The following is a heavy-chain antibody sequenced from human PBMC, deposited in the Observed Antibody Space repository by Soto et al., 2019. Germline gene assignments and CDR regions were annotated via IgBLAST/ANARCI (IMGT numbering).Heavy chain of an antibody. J-gene: IGHJ4*02. V-gene: IGHV3-21*01. CDR1: GFTFSSYA. CDR2: ISSTSSYT. D-gene: IGHD6-19*01. Sequence: PGGSLRLSCAASGFTFSSYAMNWVRQTQEKGLEWVSSISSTSSYTHYSDSVKGRFTISRDNANNSLFLQMNSLRAEDTATHYCARDLALAGNYWGQGVLVTVSS. CDR3: ARDLALAGNY.